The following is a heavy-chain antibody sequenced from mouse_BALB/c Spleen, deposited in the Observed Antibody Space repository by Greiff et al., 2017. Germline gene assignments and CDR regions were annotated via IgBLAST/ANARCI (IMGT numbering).Heavy chain of an antibody. CDR1: GYTFTDHI. CDR2: IYPVSGET. V-gene: IGHV1-11*01. Sequence: VQLVESGAELASPGASVTLSCKASGYTFTDHIMNWVKKRPGQGLEWIGRIYPVSGETNYNQKFMGKATFSVDRSSSTVYMVLNSLTSEDPAVYYCGRGGLRDYYAMDYWGQGTSVTVSS. D-gene: IGHD3-1*01. J-gene: IGHJ4*01. CDR3: GRGGLRDYYAMDY.